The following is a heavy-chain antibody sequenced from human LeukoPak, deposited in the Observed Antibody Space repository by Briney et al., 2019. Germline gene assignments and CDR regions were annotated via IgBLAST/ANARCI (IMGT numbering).Heavy chain of an antibody. Sequence: SETLSLTCAVSGGSISSGGYSWSWIRQPPGKGLEWIGYIYHSGSTYYNPSLKSRVTISVDTSKNQFSLKLSSVTAADTAVYYCARVLYIVATIDAFDIWGQGTMVTVSS. CDR2: IYHSGST. CDR3: ARVLYIVATIDAFDI. V-gene: IGHV4-30-2*01. J-gene: IGHJ3*02. CDR1: GGSISSGGYS. D-gene: IGHD5-12*01.